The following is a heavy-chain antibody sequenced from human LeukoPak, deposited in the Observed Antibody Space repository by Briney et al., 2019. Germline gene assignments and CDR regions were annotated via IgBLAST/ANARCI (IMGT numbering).Heavy chain of an antibody. CDR3: AKDLSSGYYDAFDI. Sequence: GGSLRLSCAASGFTFSNYAMSWVRQAPGKGLEWVSAISGSGSITYYADSVKGRFTISRDNSNNTLYLQMNSLTAEDTAVYYCAKDLSSGYYDAFDIWGQGTMVTVSS. V-gene: IGHV3-23*01. D-gene: IGHD3-22*01. J-gene: IGHJ3*02. CDR1: GFTFSNYA. CDR2: ISGSGSIT.